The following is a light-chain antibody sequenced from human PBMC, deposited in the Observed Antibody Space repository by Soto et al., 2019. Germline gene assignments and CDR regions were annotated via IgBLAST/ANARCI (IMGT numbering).Light chain of an antibody. CDR3: QQYNNWPPIT. Sequence: EIVLTQSPGTLSLSPGERATLSCRASQSVASRNLAWYQQKPGQAPRLLIYGASTRATGIPARFSGSGSGTEFTLTISSLQSEDFAVYYCQQYNNWPPITFGQGTRLEIK. CDR1: QSVASRN. V-gene: IGKV3-15*01. CDR2: GAS. J-gene: IGKJ5*01.